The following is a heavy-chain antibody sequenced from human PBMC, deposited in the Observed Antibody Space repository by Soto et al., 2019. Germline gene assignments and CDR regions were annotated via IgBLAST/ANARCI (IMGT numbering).Heavy chain of an antibody. CDR2: ISWNSHTI. D-gene: IGHD3-10*01. CDR3: AKDTGAGRSYFES. Sequence: EVQLVESGGGLVQPGRSLRLSCAPSGFIFDEYAMHWVRQAPGKGLEWVAGISWNSHTIDFAGSVKGRFTISRDNAKTSLYLERSSLRPEDTALYYFAKDTGAGRSYFESWGQGYRVTVSS. J-gene: IGHJ4*02. V-gene: IGHV3-9*01. CDR1: GFIFDEYA.